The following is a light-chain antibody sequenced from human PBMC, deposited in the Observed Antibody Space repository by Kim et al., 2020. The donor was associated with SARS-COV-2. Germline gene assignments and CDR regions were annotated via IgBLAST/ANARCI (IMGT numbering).Light chain of an antibody. CDR3: CSYAGSSTSWV. Sequence: QSITISCAGTSSDVGSYNLVSWYQQHQGKAPKLMIYEVSNRPSGVSNRFSGSKSGNTASLTISGLQAEDEADYYCCSYAGSSTSWVFGGGTQLTVL. V-gene: IGLV2-23*02. CDR1: SSDVGSYNL. CDR2: EVS. J-gene: IGLJ3*02.